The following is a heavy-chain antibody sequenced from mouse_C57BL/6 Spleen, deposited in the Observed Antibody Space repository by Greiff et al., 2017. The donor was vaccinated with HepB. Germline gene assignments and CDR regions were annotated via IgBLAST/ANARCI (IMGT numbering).Heavy chain of an antibody. CDR1: GFSLSTSGMG. CDR2: IYWDDDK. CDR3: ARKGVGHYYAMDY. Sequence: VKLVESGPGILQSSQTLSLTCSFSGFSLSTSGMGVSWIRQPSGKGLEWLAHIYWDDDKRYNPSLKSRLTISKDTSRNQVFLKITSVDTADTATYYCARKGVGHYYAMDYWGQGTSVTVSS. V-gene: IGHV8-12*01. J-gene: IGHJ4*01.